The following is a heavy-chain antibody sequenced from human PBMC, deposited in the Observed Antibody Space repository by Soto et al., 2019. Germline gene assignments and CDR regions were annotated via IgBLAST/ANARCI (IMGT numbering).Heavy chain of an antibody. CDR1: GGSFSGYY. V-gene: IGHV4-34*01. J-gene: IGHJ6*02. D-gene: IGHD3-3*01. CDR3: ARVGYDFWSGYPTYYYYGMDV. CDR2: INHSGST. Sequence: QVQLQQWGAGLLKPSETLSLTCAVYGGSFSGYYWSWIRQPPGKGLEWIGEINHSGSTNYNPSLKSRVTISVDPSKNQFSLKLSSVTAADTAVYYCARVGYDFWSGYPTYYYYGMDVWGQGTTVTVSS.